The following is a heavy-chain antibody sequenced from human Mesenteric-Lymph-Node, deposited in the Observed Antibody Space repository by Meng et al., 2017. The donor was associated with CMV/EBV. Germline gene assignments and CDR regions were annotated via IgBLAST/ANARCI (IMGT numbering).Heavy chain of an antibody. J-gene: IGHJ4*02. CDR3: ARQSYYHFSSGSLKGFDF. CDR1: INNYASY. D-gene: IGHD3-3*02. CDR2: FYYNGST. Sequence: INNYASYWGGSRRPPGKGLEWIGTFYYNGSTYYNPSLKSRVAISVDTSRNQFSLKLSSVTAADTAVYYCARQSYYHFSSGSLKGFDFWGQGALVTVSS. V-gene: IGHV4-39*01.